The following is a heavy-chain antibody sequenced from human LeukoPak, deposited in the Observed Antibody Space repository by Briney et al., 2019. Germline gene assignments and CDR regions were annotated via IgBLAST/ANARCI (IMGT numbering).Heavy chain of an antibody. CDR1: GGTFSSYA. CDR2: IIPIFGTA. J-gene: IGHJ4*02. D-gene: IGHD6-19*01. Sequence: SVKVSCKASGGTFSSYAISWVRQAPGQGLEWMGGIIPIFGTANYAQKFQGRVTITADKSTSTAYMELSSLRSEDTAVYYCAKHNGYSSGSLDYWGQGTLVTVSS. V-gene: IGHV1-69*06. CDR3: AKHNGYSSGSLDY.